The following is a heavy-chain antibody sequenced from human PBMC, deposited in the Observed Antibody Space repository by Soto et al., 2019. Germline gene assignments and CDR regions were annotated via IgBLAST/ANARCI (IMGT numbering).Heavy chain of an antibody. V-gene: IGHV3-48*01. Sequence: EVQLVESGGGSVQPGGSLRLSCAASGFTFSAYSMNWVRQAPGKGLEWVSYISSSSSTMYYADSVKGRFTISTDNAKNSLFLQMNSLRAEDTAVYYCAREAGYDTLTGRWAYGMDVWGQGTTVSVSS. CDR2: ISSSSSTM. CDR3: AREAGYDTLTGRWAYGMDV. D-gene: IGHD3-9*01. J-gene: IGHJ6*02. CDR1: GFTFSAYS.